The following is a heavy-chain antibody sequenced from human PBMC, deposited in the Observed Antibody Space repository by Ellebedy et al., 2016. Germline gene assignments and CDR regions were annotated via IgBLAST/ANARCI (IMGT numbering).Heavy chain of an antibody. CDR1: GASLSSHY. V-gene: IGHV4-59*08. Sequence: SETLSLXXTVSGASLSSHYWSWIRQSPGKGLEWIGYFYNSENPNYLHSLRSRLTISVDTSKNQLSLKLTSVTAADTAVYYCARHLGWFGEFIDAFDVWGQGTMVTVSS. D-gene: IGHD3-10*01. CDR2: FYNSENP. J-gene: IGHJ3*01. CDR3: ARHLGWFGEFIDAFDV.